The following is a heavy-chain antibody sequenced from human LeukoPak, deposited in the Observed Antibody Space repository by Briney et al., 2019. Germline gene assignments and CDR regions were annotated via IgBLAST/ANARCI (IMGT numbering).Heavy chain of an antibody. V-gene: IGHV4-59*12. J-gene: IGHJ4*02. CDR2: IYHSGST. Sequence: PSETLSLTCTVSGGSISSYYWSWIRQPPGKGLEWIGYIYHSGSTYYNPSLKSRVTISVDRSKNQFSLKLSSVTAADTAVYYCARGAARGRYFDYWGQETLVTVSS. D-gene: IGHD2-15*01. CDR3: ARGAARGRYFDY. CDR1: GGSISSYY.